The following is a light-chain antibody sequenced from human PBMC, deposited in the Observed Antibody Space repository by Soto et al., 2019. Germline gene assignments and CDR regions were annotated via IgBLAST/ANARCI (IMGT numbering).Light chain of an antibody. CDR2: DAS. J-gene: IGKJ4*01. CDR1: QSVRTN. Sequence: EIVLTQSPATLSLSPVRRATLSCRASQSVRTNLGWYQQKPGQAPNLLIYDASNRATGVPARFSGSGSGTDFTLTISSLQPEDFATYYCLQHNSYPLTFGGGTKV. V-gene: IGKV3-11*01. CDR3: LQHNSYPLT.